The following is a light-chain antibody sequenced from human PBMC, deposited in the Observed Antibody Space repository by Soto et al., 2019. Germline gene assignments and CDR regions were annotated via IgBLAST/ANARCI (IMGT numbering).Light chain of an antibody. Sequence: QSVLTQPPSGSESPGQSVTISCTGTSSDVGGYNYVSWYQQHPGKAPKLMISEVSKRPSGVPDRFSGSKSGNTASLTVSGLQAEDEADYYCSSFAGSNVVFGGGTKLTVL. CDR3: SSFAGSNVV. J-gene: IGLJ2*01. CDR1: SSDVGGYNY. V-gene: IGLV2-8*01. CDR2: EVS.